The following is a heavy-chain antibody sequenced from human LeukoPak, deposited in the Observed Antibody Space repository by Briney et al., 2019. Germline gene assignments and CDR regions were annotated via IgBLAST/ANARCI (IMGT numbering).Heavy chain of an antibody. Sequence: SETLSLTCTVSGGSISSYYWSWIRQPAGKGLEWIGRIYTSGSTNYNPSLKSRVTMSVDTSKNQISLKLSSVTAADTAVYFFVKQKTAYEILTGYYPEYYFDYWGQGTLVTVSS. CDR3: VKQKTAYEILTGYYPEYYFDY. J-gene: IGHJ4*02. CDR2: IYTSGST. V-gene: IGHV4-4*07. D-gene: IGHD3-9*01. CDR1: GGSISSYY.